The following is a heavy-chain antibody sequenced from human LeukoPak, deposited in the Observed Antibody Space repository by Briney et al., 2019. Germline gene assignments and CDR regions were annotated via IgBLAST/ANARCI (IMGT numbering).Heavy chain of an antibody. CDR2: IYSGGST. Sequence: GGSLRLSCAASGFTVISNYMSWVRQAPGKGLEWVSGIYSGGSTYYADSVKGRFTISRDNARNTVYLQMNSLRAEDSAVYYCANSYSPPHFWGQGTLVTVSS. V-gene: IGHV3-53*01. CDR3: ANSYSPPHF. D-gene: IGHD3-10*01. CDR1: GFTVISNY. J-gene: IGHJ4*02.